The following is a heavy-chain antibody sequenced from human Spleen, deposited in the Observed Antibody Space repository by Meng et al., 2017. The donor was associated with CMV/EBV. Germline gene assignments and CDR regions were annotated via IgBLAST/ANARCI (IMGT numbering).Heavy chain of an antibody. V-gene: IGHV1-69*05. D-gene: IGHD3-3*01. Sequence: KASGGTFSSHSVTWVRQAPGQGLEWMGGIIPIFGTANYAQKFQGRVTITTDESTSTAYMELSSLRSEDTAVYYCARGRGFLEWYFDYWGQGTLVTVSS. CDR2: IIPIFGTA. J-gene: IGHJ4*02. CDR3: ARGRGFLEWYFDY. CDR1: GGTFSSHS.